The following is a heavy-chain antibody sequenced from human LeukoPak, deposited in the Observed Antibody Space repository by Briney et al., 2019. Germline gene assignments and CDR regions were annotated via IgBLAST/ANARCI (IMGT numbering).Heavy chain of an antibody. D-gene: IGHD1-26*01. Sequence: GGSLRLSCAASGFMFENYALHWVRHAPGKGLEWVSGISFNGGVVGYMDSVKGRFTISRDNANNFLYLQMSSLKVEDTAVYYCAKGHAPSGSYADYWGQGTLVTVSS. CDR1: GFMFENYA. CDR3: AKGHAPSGSYADY. V-gene: IGHV3-9*01. CDR2: ISFNGGVV. J-gene: IGHJ4*02.